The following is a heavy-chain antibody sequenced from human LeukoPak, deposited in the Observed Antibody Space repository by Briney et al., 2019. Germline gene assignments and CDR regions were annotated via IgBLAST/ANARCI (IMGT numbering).Heavy chain of an antibody. D-gene: IGHD3-22*01. J-gene: IGHJ1*01. V-gene: IGHV3-64*01. Sequence: PGGSLRLSCAASGFTFSTYAMHWVRQAPGKGLEYVSAISSNGGSTFYANSVKGRFTISRDNSKNTLYPQMGSLRTDDMAVYYCVRLGDSSSYRAEYFQHWGQGTLVTVSS. CDR2: ISSNGGST. CDR1: GFTFSTYA. CDR3: VRLGDSSSYRAEYFQH.